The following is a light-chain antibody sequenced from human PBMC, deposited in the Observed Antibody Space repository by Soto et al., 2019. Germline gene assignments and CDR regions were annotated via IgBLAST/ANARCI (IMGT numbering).Light chain of an antibody. V-gene: IGLV2-14*01. CDR2: AVS. CDR1: SSDVGAHNL. J-gene: IGLJ1*01. CDR3: CSLTTRDSHV. Sequence: QSALTQPASVSGSPGQSITISCSGTSSDVGAHNLVSWYQQHPGRAPKLMIYAVSNRPSGVSNRFSGSKSGNTASLTISGLQAEDEADYYCCSLTTRDSHVFGTGTKPPS.